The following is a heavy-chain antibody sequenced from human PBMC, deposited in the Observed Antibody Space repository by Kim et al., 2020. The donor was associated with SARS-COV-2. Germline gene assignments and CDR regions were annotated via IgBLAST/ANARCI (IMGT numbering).Heavy chain of an antibody. V-gene: IGHV3-33*01. Sequence: GGSLRLSCAASGFTFSSYGMHWVRQAPGKGLEWVAVIWYDGSNKYYADSVKGRFTISRDNSKNTLYLQMNSLRAEDTAVYYCARDLSPGLYGSGSREKFDYWGQGTLVTVSS. D-gene: IGHD3-10*01. CDR3: ARDLSPGLYGSGSREKFDY. CDR1: GFTFSSYG. CDR2: IWYDGSNK. J-gene: IGHJ4*02.